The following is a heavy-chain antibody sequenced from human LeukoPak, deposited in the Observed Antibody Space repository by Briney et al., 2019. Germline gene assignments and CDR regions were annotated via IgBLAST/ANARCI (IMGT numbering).Heavy chain of an antibody. J-gene: IGHJ4*02. V-gene: IGHV3-74*01. CDR2: VKKDGTYR. D-gene: IGHD3-10*01. CDR1: GFIFSRHW. CDR3: VRDDEVYGFDY. Sequence: ASLRLSCAASGFIFSRHWMHWVRQAPGEGLVCVARVKKDGTYRDYGDSVKGRFTISRDNAKNTLCLQMNSLRVEDTARYYCVRDDEVYGFDYWGQGTVVTVSS.